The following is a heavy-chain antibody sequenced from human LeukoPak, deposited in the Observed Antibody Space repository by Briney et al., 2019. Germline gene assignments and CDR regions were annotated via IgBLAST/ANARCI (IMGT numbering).Heavy chain of an antibody. CDR1: GWSFSGYY. Sequence: SETLSLTCAAYGWSFSGYYWSWIRQPPGKGLEWIGEINHSGSTNYNPSLKSRVTISVDTSKNQFSLKLSSVTAADTAVYYCARVGGSSWYPINYYYYYMDVWGKGTTVTVSS. D-gene: IGHD6-13*01. CDR3: ARVGGSSWYPINYYYYYMDV. V-gene: IGHV4-34*01. J-gene: IGHJ6*03. CDR2: INHSGST.